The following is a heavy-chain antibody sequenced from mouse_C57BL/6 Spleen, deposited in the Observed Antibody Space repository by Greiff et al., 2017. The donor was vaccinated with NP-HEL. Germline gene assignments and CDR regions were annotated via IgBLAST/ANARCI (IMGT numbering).Heavy chain of an antibody. V-gene: IGHV1-50*01. CDR1: GYTFTSYW. CDR3: ARERDYSNRWFAY. CDR2: IDPSDSYT. J-gene: IGHJ3*01. Sequence: VQLQQPGAELVKPGASVKLSCKASGYTFTSYWMQWVKQRPGQGLEWIGEIDPSDSYTNYNQKFKGKATLTVDPSSSTAYMQLSSLTSEDSAVYYCARERDYSNRWFAYWGQGTLVTVSA. D-gene: IGHD2-5*01.